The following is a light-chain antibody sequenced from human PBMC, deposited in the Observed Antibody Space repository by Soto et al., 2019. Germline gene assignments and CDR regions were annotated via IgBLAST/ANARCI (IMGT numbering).Light chain of an antibody. Sequence: QSVLTQPASVSGSPGQSITISCSETSSDVGGYNYVSWYQQHPGKAPKLMIYDVSNRPSGVSNRFSGSKSGNTASLTISGLQAEHEADYYCSSYISSSTLLYVFGTGTKLTVL. CDR1: SSDVGGYNY. J-gene: IGLJ1*01. CDR3: SSYISSSTLLYV. V-gene: IGLV2-14*01. CDR2: DVS.